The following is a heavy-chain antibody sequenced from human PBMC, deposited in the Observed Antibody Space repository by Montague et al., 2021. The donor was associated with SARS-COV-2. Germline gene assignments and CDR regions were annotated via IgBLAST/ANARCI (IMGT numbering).Heavy chain of an antibody. CDR2: INHRGTS. CDR3: ARGRQHFNTIVVVMTGGEYYFDY. J-gene: IGHJ4*02. V-gene: IGHV4-34*01. CDR1: GGSFSDYY. D-gene: IGHD3-22*01. Sequence: SETLSLTCAVYGGSFSDYYWSWIRQPPGKGLEWIGEINHRGTSKYNTSLKSRVSISLDTSKNQFSLYLSSVTAADTAVYYCARGRQHFNTIVVVMTGGEYYFDYWGQGTLVTVSS.